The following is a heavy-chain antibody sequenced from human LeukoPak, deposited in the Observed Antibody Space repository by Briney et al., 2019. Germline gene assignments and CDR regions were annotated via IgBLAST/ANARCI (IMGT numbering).Heavy chain of an antibody. J-gene: IGHJ4*02. D-gene: IGHD5-12*01. CDR3: ARDADIGVLDY. Sequence: PGRSLRLSCAASGSTFTTYAIHWVRQAPGKGLEWVAVISYDGIDKYYADFVQGRFTISRDNSKNTLYLEMNSLRPEDTAVYYCARDADIGVLDYWGQGTLVTVSS. CDR2: ISYDGIDK. V-gene: IGHV3-30*01. CDR1: GSTFTTYA.